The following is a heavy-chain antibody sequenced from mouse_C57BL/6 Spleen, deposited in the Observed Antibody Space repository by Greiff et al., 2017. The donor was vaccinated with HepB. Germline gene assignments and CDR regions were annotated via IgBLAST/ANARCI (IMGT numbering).Heavy chain of an antibody. CDR3: ARIYYYGSSSYYFDY. CDR2: INPSNGGT. J-gene: IGHJ2*01. Sequence: QVQLQQSGTELVKPGASVKLSCKASGYTFTSYWMHWVKQRPGQGLEWIGNINPSNGGTNYNEKFKSKATLTVDKSSSTAYMQLSSLTSEDSAVYSCARIYYYGSSSYYFDYWGQGTTLTVSS. V-gene: IGHV1-53*01. D-gene: IGHD1-1*01. CDR1: GYTFTSYW.